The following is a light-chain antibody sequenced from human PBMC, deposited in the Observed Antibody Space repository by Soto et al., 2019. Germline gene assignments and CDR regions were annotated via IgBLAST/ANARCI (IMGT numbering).Light chain of an antibody. CDR3: QQYGSSLYT. J-gene: IGKJ2*01. CDR1: QSVSSSY. V-gene: IGKV3-20*01. CDR2: DAS. Sequence: EIVLTQSPGTLSLSPGERATLSCRASQSVSSSYLAWYQQQPGQAPRLLIYDASSRATGIPDRFSGSGSGTDLTLTISRLEPEDFAVYYCQQYGSSLYTFGQGTKLEIK.